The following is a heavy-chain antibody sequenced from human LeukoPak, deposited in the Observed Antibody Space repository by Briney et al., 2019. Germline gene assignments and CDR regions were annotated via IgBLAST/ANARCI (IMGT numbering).Heavy chain of an antibody. Sequence: GGSPRLSCAASGFTFSSYSMNWVRQAPGKGLEWVSYISTSSGTIYYADSVKGRFTISRDNAKNSLYLQMNSLRDEDTALYYCARDRYYGSTSPLGMDVWGQGTTVTVSS. CDR1: GFTFSSYS. D-gene: IGHD3-10*01. V-gene: IGHV3-48*02. CDR2: ISTSSGTI. CDR3: ARDRYYGSTSPLGMDV. J-gene: IGHJ6*02.